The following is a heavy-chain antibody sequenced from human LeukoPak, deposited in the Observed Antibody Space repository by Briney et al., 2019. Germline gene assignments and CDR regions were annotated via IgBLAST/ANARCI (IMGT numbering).Heavy chain of an antibody. V-gene: IGHV1-18*01. CDR1: GGTFSSYA. J-gene: IGHJ4*02. CDR2: ISVYNGNT. Sequence: ASVKVSCKASGGTFSSYAISWVRQAPGQGLEWMGWISVYNGNTNYAQKFQGRVTMTTDTSTSTAYMELRSLRSDDTAVYYCARDEWYCSGGSCYSDWGQGTLVTVSS. CDR3: ARDEWYCSGGSCYSD. D-gene: IGHD2-15*01.